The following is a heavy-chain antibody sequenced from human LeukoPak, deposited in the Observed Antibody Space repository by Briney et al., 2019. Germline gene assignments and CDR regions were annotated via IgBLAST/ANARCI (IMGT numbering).Heavy chain of an antibody. V-gene: IGHV4-61*01. CDR3: ARAGIVGARKGAFDL. Sequence: SETLSLTCTVSGGSVSSGSYYWSWIRQPPGKGLEWIGYIYYSGSTNYNPSLKSRVTISVDTSKNQFSLKLSSVTAADTAVYYCARAGIVGARKGAFDLWGQGPMVTVSS. J-gene: IGHJ3*01. D-gene: IGHD1-26*01. CDR1: GGSVSSGSYY. CDR2: IYYSGST.